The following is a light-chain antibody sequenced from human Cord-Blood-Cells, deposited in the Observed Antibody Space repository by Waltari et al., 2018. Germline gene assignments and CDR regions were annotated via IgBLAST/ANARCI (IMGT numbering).Light chain of an antibody. Sequence: DIHMPQSPSSLSASVGDRVTITCRASQSISSYLNWHQQKPGKAPKLLIYAASSLQSGVPSRFSGSGSGTDFTLTISSLQPEDFATYYCQQSYSTLWTFGQGTKVEIK. J-gene: IGKJ1*01. CDR2: AAS. CDR3: QQSYSTLWT. V-gene: IGKV1-39*01. CDR1: QSISSY.